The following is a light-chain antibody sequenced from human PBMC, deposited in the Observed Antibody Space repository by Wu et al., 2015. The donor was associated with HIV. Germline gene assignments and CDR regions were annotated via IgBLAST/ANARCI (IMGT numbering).Light chain of an antibody. J-gene: IGKJ4*01. CDR1: QSISTW. V-gene: IGKV1-5*03. CDR2: KSS. Sequence: TLSASVGDRVIISCRASQSISTWLAWYQQKPGKAPKLLIYKSSSLESGVPSRFSDSGSGTEFTLTINSLQPDDFATYYCQQYNSYLLTFGGGTKVEIK. CDR3: QQYNSYLLT.